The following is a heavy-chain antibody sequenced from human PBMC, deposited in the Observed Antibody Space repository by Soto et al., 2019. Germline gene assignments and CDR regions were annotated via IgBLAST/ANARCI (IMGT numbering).Heavy chain of an antibody. J-gene: IGHJ3*02. Sequence: GGSLILSCAASGFTFSSYAMSWVRQAPGKGLEWVSAISGSGGSTYYADSVKGRFTISRDNSKNTLYLQMNSLRAEDTAVYYCAKGSSTLWAYYDILTGYDQALDAFDIWGQGTMVTVSS. CDR1: GFTFSSYA. V-gene: IGHV3-23*01. CDR3: AKGSSTLWAYYDILTGYDQALDAFDI. D-gene: IGHD3-9*01. CDR2: ISGSGGST.